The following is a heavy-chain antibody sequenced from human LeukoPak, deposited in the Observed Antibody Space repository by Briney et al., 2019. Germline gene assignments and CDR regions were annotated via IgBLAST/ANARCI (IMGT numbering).Heavy chain of an antibody. CDR3: ARVLHSSGWYGPKNLDY. CDR2: IYHSGST. Sequence: SETLSLTCAVSGGSISSGGYSWSWIRQPPGKGLEWIGYIYHSGSTYYNPSLKSRVTISVDTSKNQFSLKLSSVTAADTAVYYCARVLHSSGWYGPKNLDYWGQGTLVTVSS. D-gene: IGHD6-19*01. V-gene: IGHV4-30-2*01. J-gene: IGHJ4*02. CDR1: GGSISSGGYS.